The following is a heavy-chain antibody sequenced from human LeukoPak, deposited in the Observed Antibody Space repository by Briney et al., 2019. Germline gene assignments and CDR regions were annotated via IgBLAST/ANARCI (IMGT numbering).Heavy chain of an antibody. V-gene: IGHV4-39*01. CDR1: GGSISSSSYY. Sequence: SETLSLTCTVSGGSISSSSYYWGWIRQPPGKGLEWIGSIYYSGSTYYNPSLKSRVTISVDTSKNQFSLKLSSVTAADTAVYYCARHLGSSWNDASDIWGQGTMVTVSS. D-gene: IGHD6-13*01. CDR3: ARHLGSSWNDASDI. J-gene: IGHJ3*02. CDR2: IYYSGST.